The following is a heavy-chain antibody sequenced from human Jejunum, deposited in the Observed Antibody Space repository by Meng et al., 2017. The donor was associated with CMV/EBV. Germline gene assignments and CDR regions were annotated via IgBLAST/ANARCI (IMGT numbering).Heavy chain of an antibody. Sequence: GFTLSYDAMSWVLQSRRKGLEWVSGIYTDYTSIYSVESVKCRFTISRDNSRDTVYLQMNGLRGEDTGIYYCAKVARGSGGAYYFDLWGQGTQVTVSS. CDR2: IYTDYTSI. CDR3: AKVARGSGGAYYFDL. J-gene: IGHJ4*02. V-gene: IGHV3-23*03. D-gene: IGHD6-19*01. CDR1: GFTLSYDA.